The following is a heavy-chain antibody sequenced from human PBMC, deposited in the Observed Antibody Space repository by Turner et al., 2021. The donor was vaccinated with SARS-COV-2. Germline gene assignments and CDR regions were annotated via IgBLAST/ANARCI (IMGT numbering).Heavy chain of an antibody. Sequence: QVQLVESGGGVVQPGRSLRLSCAASGFTFSSNAMHWVRQAPGKGLEWVAAISYDGSNKYYADSVKGRLTISRDNSKNTLYLQMNSLRAEDTAVYYCAREDYYDSSGSLDYWGQGTLVTVSS. J-gene: IGHJ4*02. CDR3: AREDYYDSSGSLDY. CDR2: ISYDGSNK. V-gene: IGHV3-30-3*01. CDR1: GFTFSSNA. D-gene: IGHD3-22*01.